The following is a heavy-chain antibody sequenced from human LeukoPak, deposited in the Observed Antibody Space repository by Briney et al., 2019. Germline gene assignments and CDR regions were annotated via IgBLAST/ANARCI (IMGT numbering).Heavy chain of an antibody. V-gene: IGHV1-69*02. D-gene: IGHD6-25*01. Sequence: SVKVSCKASRGTFSTYTITSVRQAPGQGLKWMGRIIPILGIANYAQKFQARVTITADKSTSTAYMELRSLRSEDTDVYYCASSPGSSGRRSTIDYWGQGTLVTVSS. CDR2: IIPILGIA. CDR1: RGTFSTYT. J-gene: IGHJ4*02. CDR3: ASSPGSSGRRSTIDY.